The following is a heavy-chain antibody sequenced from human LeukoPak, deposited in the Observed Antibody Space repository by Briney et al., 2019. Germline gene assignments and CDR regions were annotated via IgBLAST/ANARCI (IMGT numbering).Heavy chain of an antibody. CDR2: ISWNSGSI. J-gene: IGHJ3*02. CDR1: GFTFTNAW. V-gene: IGHV3-9*01. Sequence: GGSLRLSCAASGFTFTNAWLTWVGQPPGKGLEGVAGISWNSGSIGYADSVKGRFTISRDNAKNSLYLQMNSLRAEDTALYYCHYYDSSGRDDAFDIWGQGTMVTVSS. CDR3: HYYDSSGRDDAFDI. D-gene: IGHD3-22*01.